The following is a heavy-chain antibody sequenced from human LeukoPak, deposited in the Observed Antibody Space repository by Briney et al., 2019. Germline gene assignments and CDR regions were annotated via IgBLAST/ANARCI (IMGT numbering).Heavy chain of an antibody. D-gene: IGHD6-6*01. V-gene: IGHV4-30-2*01. J-gene: IGHJ5*02. CDR3: ARVGSSSDWFDP. Sequence: SETLSLTCTVSGDSIRSGGYYWSWTRQPPGKGLEWIGYLYQSGRTHYNPSLKSRVTISVDRSKNQFSLKLTSVTAADTAVYYCARVGSSSDWFDPWGQGILVTVSS. CDR1: GDSIRSGGYY. CDR2: LYQSGRT.